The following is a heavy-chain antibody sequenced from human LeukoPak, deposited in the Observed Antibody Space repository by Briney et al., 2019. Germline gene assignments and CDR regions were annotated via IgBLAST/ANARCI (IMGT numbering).Heavy chain of an antibody. V-gene: IGHV1-69*13. J-gene: IGHJ4*02. CDR1: GGTFSSYA. D-gene: IGHD1-1*01. CDR3: ATNWNDAYDY. CDR2: IIPIFGTA. Sequence: VASVKVSCKASGGTFSSYAISWVRQAPGQGLEWMGGIIPIFGTANYAQKFQGRVTITADESTSTAYMELSSLRSEDTAVYYCATNWNDAYDYWGQGTLVTVSS.